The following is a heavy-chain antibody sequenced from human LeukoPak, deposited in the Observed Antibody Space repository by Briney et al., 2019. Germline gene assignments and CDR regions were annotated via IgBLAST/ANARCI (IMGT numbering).Heavy chain of an antibody. CDR3: ARHDHYYGSGSYYFAR. CDR1: GFTFSSYG. Sequence: GGSLRLSCAASGFTFSSYGMHWVRQAPGKGLEWVAFIRFDGSNKYYADSVKGRFTISRDNAKNSLYLQMNSLRAEDTAVYYCARHDHYYGSGSYYFARWGQGTLVTVSS. CDR2: IRFDGSNK. J-gene: IGHJ4*02. V-gene: IGHV3-30*02. D-gene: IGHD3-10*01.